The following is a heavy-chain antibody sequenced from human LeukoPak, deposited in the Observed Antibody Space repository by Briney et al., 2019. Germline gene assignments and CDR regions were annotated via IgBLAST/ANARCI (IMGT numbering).Heavy chain of an antibody. CDR3: ARSLVVARYYDAFDI. CDR2: INPSGGST. D-gene: IGHD2-15*01. J-gene: IGHJ3*02. Sequence: GASVKVSCKASGYTFTSYYMHWVRQAPGQGLEWMGIINPSGGSTSYAQKFQGRVTMTRDTSTSTVYMELSSLRSEDTAVYYCARSLVVARYYDAFDIWGQGTMVTVSS. CDR1: GYTFTSYY. V-gene: IGHV1-46*01.